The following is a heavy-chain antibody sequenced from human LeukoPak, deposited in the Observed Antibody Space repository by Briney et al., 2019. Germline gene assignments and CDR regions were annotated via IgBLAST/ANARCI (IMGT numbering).Heavy chain of an antibody. CDR3: ARVGYSYGTLDY. CDR1: GFTFSNAW. V-gene: IGHV3-11*04. D-gene: IGHD5-18*01. CDR2: ISKSGETETT. J-gene: IGHJ4*02. Sequence: GGSLRLSCAASGFTFSNAWMSWVRQAPGKGLEWVSYISKSGETETTFYADSVKGRFAISRDNAKNSLSLQMNSLRAEDTAVYYCARVGYSYGTLDYWGQGTLVTVSS.